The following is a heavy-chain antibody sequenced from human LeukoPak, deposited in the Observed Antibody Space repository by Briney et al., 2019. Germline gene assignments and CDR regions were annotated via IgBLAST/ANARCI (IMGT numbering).Heavy chain of an antibody. D-gene: IGHD6-6*01. J-gene: IGHJ4*02. CDR3: TRRSTAFTTFDY. V-gene: IGHV3-73*01. Sequence: VGSLRLSCAASVFTFSGSAIHWVRQASGKGLEWVGRIRNKANSYATAYAASVTGRFTIFRDDSKNTAYLQMNSLKAEDTAVYYCTRRSTAFTTFDYRGQGTLVTVSS. CDR1: VFTFSGSA. CDR2: IRNKANSYAT.